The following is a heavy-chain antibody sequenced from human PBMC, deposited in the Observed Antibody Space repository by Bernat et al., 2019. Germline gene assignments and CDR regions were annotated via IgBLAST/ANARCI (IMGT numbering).Heavy chain of an antibody. CDR3: TRRAVRTIDALDH. CDR1: GFTFSGSA. D-gene: IGHD3-3*01. CDR2: IKNKADDYAT. J-gene: IGHJ4*02. V-gene: IGHV3-73*01. Sequence: EVQLVESGGGLVQPGGCLKLSCVASGFTFSGSAMHWVRQAPGKGLEWVGRIKNKADDYATEYAASVNGRFVFSRDDAKNTAYLQMNSLKIEDTAIYYCTRRAVRTIDALDHWGQGTVVTVSS.